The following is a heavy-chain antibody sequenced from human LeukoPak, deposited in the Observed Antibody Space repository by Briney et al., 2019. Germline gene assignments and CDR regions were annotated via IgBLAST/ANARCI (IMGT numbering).Heavy chain of an antibody. CDR3: VRDLGVDTTMIFFDY. CDR2: ISAYNGNR. J-gene: IGHJ4*02. Sequence: ASVKVSCKASGYTFTSYDINWVRQATGQGLEWMGWISAYNGNRNYAQKVQGRVTMTTDTSTSTAYMELKSLRSDDTAVYYCVRDLGVDTTMIFFDYWGQGSLVTVSS. CDR1: GYTFTSYD. V-gene: IGHV1-18*01. D-gene: IGHD5-18*01.